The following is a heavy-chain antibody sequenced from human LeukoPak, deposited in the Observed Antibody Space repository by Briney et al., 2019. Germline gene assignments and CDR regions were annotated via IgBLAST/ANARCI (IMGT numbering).Heavy chain of an antibody. CDR2: IIPIFGTA. CDR1: GGTFSSYA. J-gene: IGHJ5*02. D-gene: IGHD3-10*01. Sequence: GSSVKVSCKASGGTFSSYAIGWVRQAPGQGLEWMGGIIPIFGTANYAQKFQGRVTITADESTSTAYMELSSLRSEDTAVYYCARGPLWFRELHNWFDPWGQGTLVTVSS. V-gene: IGHV1-69*01. CDR3: ARGPLWFRELHNWFDP.